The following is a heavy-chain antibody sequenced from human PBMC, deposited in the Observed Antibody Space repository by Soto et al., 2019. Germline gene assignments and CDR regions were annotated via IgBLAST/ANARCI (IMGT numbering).Heavy chain of an antibody. CDR3: ARHTDYRGALEY. D-gene: IGHD4-17*01. J-gene: IGHJ4*02. Sequence: PXEXLKISCKSSGDXFTSYLLVWVRQMPGKGLECMGIIYPGDSDTRYSPSFQGQVTISADKSISTAYLQWSSLKASDTAMYYCARHTDYRGALEYWGQGTLVNVSS. CDR1: GDXFTSYL. CDR2: IYPGDSDT. V-gene: IGHV5-51*01.